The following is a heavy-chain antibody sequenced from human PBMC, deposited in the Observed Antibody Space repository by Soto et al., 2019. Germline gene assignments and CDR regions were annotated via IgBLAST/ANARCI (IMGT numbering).Heavy chain of an antibody. CDR3: ARDGDDFWSGYHKDYYGMDV. V-gene: IGHV1-18*04. CDR2: ISAYNGNT. Sequence: ASVKVSCKASGYTFTSYGISWVRQAPGQGLEWMGWISAYNGNTNYAQKLQGRVTMTTDTSTSTAYMELRSLRSDDTAVCYCARDGDDFWSGYHKDYYGMDVWGQGTTVTVSS. D-gene: IGHD3-3*01. CDR1: GYTFTSYG. J-gene: IGHJ6*02.